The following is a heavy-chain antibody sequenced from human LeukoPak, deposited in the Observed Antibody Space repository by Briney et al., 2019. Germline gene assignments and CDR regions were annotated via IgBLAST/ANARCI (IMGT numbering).Heavy chain of an antibody. CDR1: GFTFSSYG. Sequence: GGSLRLSCAASGFTFSSYGMSWVRQAPGKGLEWVSGIRSSGDSTYYADSVKGRFTISRDNSKNTLYLQMNSLRAEDTAVYYCARGEHRLLWFGELLPSYFDYWGQGTLVTVSS. CDR3: ARGEHRLLWFGELLPSYFDY. J-gene: IGHJ4*02. V-gene: IGHV3-23*01. CDR2: IRSSGDST. D-gene: IGHD3-10*01.